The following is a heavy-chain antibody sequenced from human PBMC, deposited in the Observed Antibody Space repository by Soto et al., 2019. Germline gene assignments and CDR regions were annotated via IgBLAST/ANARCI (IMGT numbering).Heavy chain of an antibody. CDR2: IIPILGIA. Sequence: ASVKVSCKASGGTFSSYTISWVRQAPGQGLEWKGRIIPILGIANYAQKFQGRVTITADKSTSTAYMELSSLRSEDTAVYYCARGHPFLYCSSTSCFNQPNWFDPWGQGTLVTVSS. CDR3: ARGHPFLYCSSTSCFNQPNWFDP. D-gene: IGHD2-2*01. CDR1: GGTFSSYT. J-gene: IGHJ5*02. V-gene: IGHV1-69*02.